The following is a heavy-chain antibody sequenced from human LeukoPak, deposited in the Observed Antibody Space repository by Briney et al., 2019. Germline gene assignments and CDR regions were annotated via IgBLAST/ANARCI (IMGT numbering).Heavy chain of an antibody. CDR3: ARDRESLWVGEPAFMDV. Sequence: GGSLRLSCADSGFNFSSFWMHWVHQAPGKGLVWVSRINTDGSSTSYADSVKGRFTISRDNAKNSLYLQMNSLRAEDSAVYYCARDRESLWVGEPAFMDVWGKGTTVTVSS. CDR1: GFNFSSFW. D-gene: IGHD3-10*01. CDR2: INTDGSST. V-gene: IGHV3-74*01. J-gene: IGHJ6*03.